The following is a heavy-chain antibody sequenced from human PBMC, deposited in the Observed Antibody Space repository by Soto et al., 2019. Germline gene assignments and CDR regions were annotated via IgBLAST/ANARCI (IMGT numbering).Heavy chain of an antibody. V-gene: IGHV4-59*01. D-gene: IGHD6-19*01. CDR1: GGSISSYY. CDR3: ARAPGYSSGWSGYHFSFDI. CDR2: IYYSGST. J-gene: IGHJ3*02. Sequence: PSETLSLTCTVSGGSISSYYWSWIRQPPGKGLEWIGYIYYSGSTNYNPSLKSRVTISVDTSKNQFSLKLSSVTAADTAVYYCARAPGYSSGWSGYHFSFDIWGQGTMVTVSS.